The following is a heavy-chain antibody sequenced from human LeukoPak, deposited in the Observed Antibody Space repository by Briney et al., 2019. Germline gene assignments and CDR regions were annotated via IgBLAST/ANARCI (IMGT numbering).Heavy chain of an antibody. CDR3: AVNSFYDAFDI. J-gene: IGHJ3*02. D-gene: IGHD2/OR15-2a*01. V-gene: IGHV4-39*01. Sequence: PSETLSLTCTVSGGPISSSSYYWGWIRQPPGKGLEWIGSIYYSGSTYYNPSLKSRVTISVDTSKNQFFLKLSSVTAADTAVYYCAVNSFYDAFDIWGQGTMVTVSS. CDR1: GGPISSSSYY. CDR2: IYYSGST.